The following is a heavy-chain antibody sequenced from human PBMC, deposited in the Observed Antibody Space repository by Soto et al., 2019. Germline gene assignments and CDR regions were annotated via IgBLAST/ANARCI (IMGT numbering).Heavy chain of an antibody. CDR2: FYSGART. CDR1: GFTASPNY. D-gene: IGHD3-16*02. CDR3: ASDLSPYYYYALDV. J-gene: IGHJ6*02. V-gene: IGHV3-53*03. Sequence: GGSLRLSCATSGFTASPNYMTWVRQAPGKGLEWVAIFYSGARTYYSDSVKGRFTISRDRSKSTLFLQMNNLTAEDTAVYFCASDLSPYYYYALDVWGQGTTVTVSS.